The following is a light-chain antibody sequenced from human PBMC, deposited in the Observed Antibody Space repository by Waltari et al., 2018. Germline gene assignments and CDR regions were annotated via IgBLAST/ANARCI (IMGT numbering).Light chain of an antibody. CDR2: DAS. V-gene: IGKV3-15*01. CDR1: QGIFSN. CDR3: QQYNVWPPIT. J-gene: IGKJ5*01. Sequence: EILMTQSPATLSVSPGERATLSCRASQGIFSNLAWYQQRPGQAPRLLIYDASTRAPGVPSRVSGSGSGTEFTLTIRSLQSEDSAVYYCQQYNVWPPITFGQGTRLEIE.